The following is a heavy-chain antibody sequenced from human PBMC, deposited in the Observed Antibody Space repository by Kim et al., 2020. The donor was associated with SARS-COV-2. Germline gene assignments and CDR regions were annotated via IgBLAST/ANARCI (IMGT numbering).Heavy chain of an antibody. J-gene: IGHJ4*02. CDR2: IKQDGSEK. D-gene: IGHD6-13*01. CDR1: GFTFSSYW. V-gene: IGHV3-7*01. Sequence: GGSLRLSCAVSGFTFSSYWMSWVRQAPGKGLEWVANIKQDGSEKYYVDSVKGRFTISRDNAKNSLYLQMNSLRAEDTAVYYCARALYSSSWYDFDYWGQG. CDR3: ARALYSSSWYDFDY.